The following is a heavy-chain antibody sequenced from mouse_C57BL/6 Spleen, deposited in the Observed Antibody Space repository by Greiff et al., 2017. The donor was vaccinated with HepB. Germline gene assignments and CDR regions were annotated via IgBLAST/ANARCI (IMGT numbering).Heavy chain of an antibody. CDR2: IWRGGST. J-gene: IGHJ4*01. V-gene: IGHV2-5*01. Sequence: QVQLQQSGPGLVQPSQSLSITCTVSGFSLTSYGVHWVRQSPGKGLEWLGVIWRGGSTDYNAAFMSRLSITKDNSKSQVFFKMNSLQADDTAIYYCAKRGYSNYERGYYAMDYWGQGTSVTVSS. CDR1: GFSLTSYG. D-gene: IGHD2-5*01. CDR3: AKRGYSNYERGYYAMDY.